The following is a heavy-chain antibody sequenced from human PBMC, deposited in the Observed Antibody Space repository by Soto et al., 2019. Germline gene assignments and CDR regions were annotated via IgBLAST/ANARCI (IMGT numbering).Heavy chain of an antibody. CDR3: AKYEVYYYYYYGMDV. CDR2: IKQDGSEK. V-gene: IGHV3-7*01. D-gene: IGHD3-3*01. Sequence: PGGSLRLSCAASGFTFSSYWMSWVRQAPGKGLEWVANIKQDGSEKYYVDSVKGRFTISSDNAKNSLYLQMNSLRAEDTAVYYCAKYEVYYYYYYGMDVWGQGTTVTVSS. CDR1: GFTFSSYW. J-gene: IGHJ6*02.